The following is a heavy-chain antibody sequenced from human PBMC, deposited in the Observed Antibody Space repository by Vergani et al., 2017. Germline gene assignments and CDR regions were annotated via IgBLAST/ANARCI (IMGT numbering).Heavy chain of an antibody. J-gene: IGHJ6*04. CDR2: IRDKAYNYAT. Sequence: EVHLVESGGGLVQPGESLKLSCATSGFTFSDSAIHWVRQTPGKGLEWIGRIRDKAYNYATVYAVSVKGRFTISRDDSKKTAYLQMNGLTTEDTTVYYCFYDFWTRNDSVDVWGKGTTVTVSS. V-gene: IGHV3-73*02. CDR1: GFTFSDSA. CDR3: FYDFWTRNDSVDV. D-gene: IGHD3-3*01.